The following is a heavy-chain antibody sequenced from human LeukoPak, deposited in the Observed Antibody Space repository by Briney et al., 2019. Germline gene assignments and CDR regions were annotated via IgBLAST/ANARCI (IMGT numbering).Heavy chain of an antibody. J-gene: IGHJ4*02. D-gene: IGHD3-22*01. CDR2: IYYSGST. V-gene: IGHV4-30-4*08. CDR3: ARGYYYDSSGYYY. CDR1: AGSFSGYY. Sequence: KPSETLSLTCDVYAGSFSGYYWSWIRQPPGKGLEWIGYIYYSGSTYYNPSLKSRVTISVDTSKNQFSLKLSSVTAADTAVYYCARGYYYDSSGYYYWGQGTLVTVSS.